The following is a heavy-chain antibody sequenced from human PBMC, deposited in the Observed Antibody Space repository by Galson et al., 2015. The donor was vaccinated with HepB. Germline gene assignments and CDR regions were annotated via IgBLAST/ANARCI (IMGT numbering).Heavy chain of an antibody. CDR2: ISSSSTTI. Sequence: SLRLSCAASTFIFSTYSMNWVRQAPGKGLEWVSYISSSSTTIYYADSVKGRFTISRDNSKNTLYLQMNSLRAEDTAVYYCARSSGGTRLFRFDLWAREPWSPSPQ. J-gene: IGHJ5*02. V-gene: IGHV3-48*01. D-gene: IGHD1-1*01. CDR3: ARSSGGTRLFRFDL. CDR1: TFIFSTYS.